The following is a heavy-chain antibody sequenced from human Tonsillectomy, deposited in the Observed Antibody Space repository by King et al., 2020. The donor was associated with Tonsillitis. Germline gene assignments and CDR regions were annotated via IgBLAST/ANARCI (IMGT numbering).Heavy chain of an antibody. D-gene: IGHD6-19*01. CDR2: FYYSGST. J-gene: IGHJ4*02. Sequence: AGALCLTCTVSGGSISSSSYFWGWIRQPPGTGLEWIGSFYYSGSTYYNTSLTSRLTISVDTSKNQFSLKLSSVTAADTAVYYCARQWRIAVAGTGFDYWGQGTLVTVSS. CDR1: GGSISSSSYF. V-gene: IGHV4-39*01. CDR3: ARQWRIAVAGTGFDY.